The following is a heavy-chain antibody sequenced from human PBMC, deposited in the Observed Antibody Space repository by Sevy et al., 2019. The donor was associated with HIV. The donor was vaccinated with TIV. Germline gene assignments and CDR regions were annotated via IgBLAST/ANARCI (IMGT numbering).Heavy chain of an antibody. CDR2: VNLDGSGK. CDR3: ARSVDY. CDR1: GFSFSSYW. J-gene: IGHJ4*02. V-gene: IGHV3-7*01. Sequence: GSRRLSCAASGFSFSSYWMTWFRQAPGKELEWVANVNLDGSGKYYVDSVKGRFTISRDNARNSLSLQMNSLRAEDTAVYYCARSVDYWGQGTLVTVSS.